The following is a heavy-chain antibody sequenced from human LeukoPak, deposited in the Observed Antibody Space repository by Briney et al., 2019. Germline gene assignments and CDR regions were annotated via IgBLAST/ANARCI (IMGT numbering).Heavy chain of an antibody. CDR1: GYTFTSYA. CDR2: INTNTGSP. Sequence: ASVKVSCKASGYTFTSYAMGWVRQAPGHGLEWMGWINTNTGSPTYAQGFTGRFVFSLDTSVSTAYLQISSLKAEDTAVYYCARAACSGGSCYPSDWGQGTLVTVSS. CDR3: ARAACSGGSCYPSD. D-gene: IGHD2-15*01. J-gene: IGHJ4*02. V-gene: IGHV7-4-1*02.